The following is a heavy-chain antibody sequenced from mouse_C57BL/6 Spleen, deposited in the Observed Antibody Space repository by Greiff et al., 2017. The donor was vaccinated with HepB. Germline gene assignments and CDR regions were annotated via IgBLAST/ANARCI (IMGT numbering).Heavy chain of an antibody. Sequence: DVQLVESEGGLVQPGSSMKLSCTASGFTFSDYYMAWVRQVPEKGLEWVANINYDGSSTYYLDSLKSRFIISRDNAKNILYLQMSSLKSEDTATYYCARDRPYYYGSSYSYAMDYWGQGTSVTVSS. CDR1: GFTFSDYY. CDR2: INYDGSST. D-gene: IGHD1-1*01. V-gene: IGHV5-16*01. J-gene: IGHJ4*01. CDR3: ARDRPYYYGSSYSYAMDY.